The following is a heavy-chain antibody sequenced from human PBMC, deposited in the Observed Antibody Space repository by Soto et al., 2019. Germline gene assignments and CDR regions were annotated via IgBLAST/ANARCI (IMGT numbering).Heavy chain of an antibody. V-gene: IGHV4-59*12. Sequence: SSGTLSLTCTVSGGSLSSFYWGWVRQPPGKGLEWIGYIYYSGSTNYNPSLKSRVTISVDRSKNQFSLKLSSVTAADTAVYYCARSQTTVTSYDYWGQGTLVTVSS. D-gene: IGHD4-17*01. CDR3: ARSQTTVTSYDY. CDR1: GGSLSSFY. J-gene: IGHJ4*02. CDR2: IYYSGST.